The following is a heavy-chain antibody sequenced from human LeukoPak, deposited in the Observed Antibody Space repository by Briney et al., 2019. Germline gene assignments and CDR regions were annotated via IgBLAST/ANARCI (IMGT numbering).Heavy chain of an antibody. CDR1: GFTFDDYA. Sequence: GGSLRLSCAASGFTFDDYAMHWVRQAPGKGLEWVSGISWNSGSIGYADSVKGRFTISRDNAKNSLYLQMNSLRAEDTALYYCAKDSGDQRSYWYFDLWGRGTLVTVSS. CDR3: AKDSGDQRSYWYFDL. J-gene: IGHJ2*01. D-gene: IGHD4-17*01. CDR2: ISWNSGSI. V-gene: IGHV3-9*01.